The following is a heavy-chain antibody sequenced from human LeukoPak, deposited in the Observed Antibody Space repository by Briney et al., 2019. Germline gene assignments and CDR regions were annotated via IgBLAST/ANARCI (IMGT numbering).Heavy chain of an antibody. Sequence: GGSLRLSCAASGFTFSSYNIHWVRRAPGKGLEWVAVMSYDGSNKFYADSAKGRFTISRDNSKNTLYLQMNSLRAEDTAVYYCARGAVAGTAGFDYWGQGTLVTVSS. J-gene: IGHJ4*02. CDR3: ARGAVAGTAGFDY. V-gene: IGHV3-30-3*01. D-gene: IGHD6-19*01. CDR2: MSYDGSNK. CDR1: GFTFSSYN.